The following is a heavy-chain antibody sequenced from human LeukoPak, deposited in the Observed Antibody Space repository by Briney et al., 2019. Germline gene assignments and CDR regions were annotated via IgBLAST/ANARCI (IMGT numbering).Heavy chain of an antibody. CDR2: IYHSGSA. CDR1: GYSISCGYY. V-gene: IGHV4-38-2*02. J-gene: IGHJ3*01. CDR3: ATITTYYYDRNGALVGAF. D-gene: IGHD3-22*01. Sequence: SETLALTFTVSGYSISCGYYWVCIRQPPGKALEWSGFIYHSGSAYYNASLKSRVTISVDTSKKQFSLELSSLTAADTAVYCCATITTYYYDRNGALVGAFWGQGTMVSVSS.